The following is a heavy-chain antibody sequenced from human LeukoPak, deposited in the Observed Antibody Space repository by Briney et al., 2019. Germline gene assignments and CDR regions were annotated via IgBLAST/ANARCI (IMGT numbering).Heavy chain of an antibody. CDR2: INPNSGGT. V-gene: IGHV1-2*02. CDR3: TGSLGGYTYGYQDY. J-gene: IGHJ4*02. D-gene: IGHD5-18*01. Sequence: ASVKVSCKASEYTFTDYYTHWVRQAPGQGLEWMGWINPNSGGTNYAQKFQGRVTMTRDTSISTAYMELSRLRSDDTAMYYCTGSLGGYTYGYQDYWGQGTLVTVSS. CDR1: EYTFTDYY.